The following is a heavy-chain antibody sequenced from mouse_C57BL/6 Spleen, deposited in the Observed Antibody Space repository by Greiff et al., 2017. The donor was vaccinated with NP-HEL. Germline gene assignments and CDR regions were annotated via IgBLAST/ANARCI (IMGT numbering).Heavy chain of an antibody. CDR1: GYTFTTYP. D-gene: IGHD1-1*01. V-gene: IGHV1-47*01. CDR3: ARGGYYGSSYDWYFDV. CDR2: FHPYNDDT. Sequence: VQLQQSGAELVKPGASVKLSCKASGYTFTTYPIEWMKQNHGKSLEWIGNFHPYNDDTKYNEKFKGKATLTVEKSSSTVYLELSRLTSDDSAVYDGARGGYYGSSYDWYFDVWGTGTTVTVSS. J-gene: IGHJ1*03.